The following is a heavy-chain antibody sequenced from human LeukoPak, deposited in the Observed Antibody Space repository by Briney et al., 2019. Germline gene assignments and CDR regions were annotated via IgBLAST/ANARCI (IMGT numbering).Heavy chain of an antibody. CDR2: INHSGST. CDR1: GGSFSGYY. D-gene: IGHD3-10*01. J-gene: IGHJ4*02. CDR3: ARGRPYYYGSGSYLVY. V-gene: IGHV4-34*01. Sequence: SETLSLTCAVYGGSFSGYYWSWIRQPPGKGLEWIGEINHSGSTNYNPSLKSRVTISVDTSKNQFSLKLSSVTAADTAVYYCARGRPYYYGSGSYLVYWVQGTLVTVSS.